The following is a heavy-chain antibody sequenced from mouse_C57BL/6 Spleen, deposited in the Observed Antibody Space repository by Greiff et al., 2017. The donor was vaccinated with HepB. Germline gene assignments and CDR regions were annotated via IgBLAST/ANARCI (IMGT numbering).Heavy chain of an antibody. D-gene: IGHD2-4*01. Sequence: QVQLQQSGAELVRPGASVTLSCKASGYTFTDYEMHWVKQTPVHGLEWIGAIDPETGGTAYNQKFKGKAILTADKSSSTAYMELRSLTSEDSAVYYCTTPLLITVDSWGQGTTLTVSS. V-gene: IGHV1-15*01. CDR3: TTPLLITVDS. CDR2: IDPETGGT. J-gene: IGHJ2*01. CDR1: GYTFTDYE.